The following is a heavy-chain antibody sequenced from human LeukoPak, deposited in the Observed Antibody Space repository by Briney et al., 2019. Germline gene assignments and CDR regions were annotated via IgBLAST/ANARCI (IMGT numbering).Heavy chain of an antibody. J-gene: IGHJ4*02. Sequence: GGSLRLSCATSGFTFSNYAVSWVRQAPGKGLEWVSSISGSGGTTYYADSVKGRFTISRDNSKNTLYLQMNSLRAEDTAVYYCAKDGDSYGYLHFIDYWGQGTLVTVSS. CDR1: GFTFSNYA. CDR3: AKDGDSYGYLHFIDY. CDR2: ISGSGGTT. V-gene: IGHV3-23*01. D-gene: IGHD5-18*01.